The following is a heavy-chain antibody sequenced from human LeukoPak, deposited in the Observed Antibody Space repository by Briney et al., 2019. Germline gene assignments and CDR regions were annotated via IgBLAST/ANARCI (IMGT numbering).Heavy chain of an antibody. CDR3: ARKGVSDLYYFDS. J-gene: IGHJ4*02. D-gene: IGHD3-16*01. CDR2: IYYSGST. CDR1: GGSISSYY. Sequence: NSSETLSLTCTVSGGSISSYYWSWIRQPPGKGLEWMGNIYYSGSTNYNSSLKSRVTISVDTSKNQISLKLRSVTAADTAVYYCARKGVSDLYYFDSWGQGTLVTVSS. V-gene: IGHV4-59*08.